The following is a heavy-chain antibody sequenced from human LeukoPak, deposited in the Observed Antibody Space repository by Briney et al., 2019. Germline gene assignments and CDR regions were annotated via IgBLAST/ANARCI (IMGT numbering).Heavy chain of an antibody. CDR2: INHSGST. J-gene: IGHJ4*02. CDR3: ARADARIAAAGTFLEPFDY. Sequence: PSETLSLTCAVYGGSFSGYYWTWIRQPPGKGLEWIGEINHSGSTYYNPSLKSRVTISVDTSKNQFSLKLSSVTAADTAVYYCARADARIAAAGTFLEPFDYWGQGTLVTVSS. CDR1: GGSFSGYY. V-gene: IGHV4-34*09. D-gene: IGHD6-13*01.